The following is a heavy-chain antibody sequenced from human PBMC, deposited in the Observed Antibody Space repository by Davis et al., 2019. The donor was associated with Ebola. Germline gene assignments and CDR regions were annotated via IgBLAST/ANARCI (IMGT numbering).Heavy chain of an antibody. CDR2: IYYSGST. J-gene: IGHJ4*02. D-gene: IGHD3-10*01. CDR1: GGSISSSSYY. V-gene: IGHV4-39*01. Sequence: MPSETLSLTCTVSGGSISSSSYYWGWIRQPPGKGLEWIGSIYYSGSTYYNPSLKSRVTISVDTSKNQFSLKLSSVTAADTAVYYCARRVHGSGSYYKSKPFDYWGQGTLVTVSS. CDR3: ARRVHGSGSYYKSKPFDY.